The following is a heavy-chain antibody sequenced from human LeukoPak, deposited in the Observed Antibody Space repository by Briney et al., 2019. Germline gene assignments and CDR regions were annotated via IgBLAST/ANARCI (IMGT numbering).Heavy chain of an antibody. J-gene: IGHJ5*02. V-gene: IGHV3-9*01. D-gene: IGHD2-2*01. CDR3: AKDLKHTST. Sequence: PGGSLRPSCAASGFTFGDYAMHWVRQAPGRGLEWVSGISWNSGIVDYADSVEGRFTISRDNAKSSLYLQMNSLRPEDTAFYYCAKDLKHTSTWGQGTLVTVSS. CDR2: ISWNSGIV. CDR1: GFTFGDYA.